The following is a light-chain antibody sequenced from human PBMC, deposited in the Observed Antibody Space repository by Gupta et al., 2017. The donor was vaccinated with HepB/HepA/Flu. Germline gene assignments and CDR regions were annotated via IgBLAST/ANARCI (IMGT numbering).Light chain of an antibody. CDR2: AAS. V-gene: IGKV1-9*01. CDR1: QGISSY. Sequence: DIQLTQSPSFLSASIGDRVTITCRASQGISSYLAWYQQKPGKAPRLLIHAASTLQNGVPTRFSGTGSGTAFTLTITTLQPEDFATYYCQQLSTYPFAFGPGTRLDLK. CDR3: QQLSTYPFA. J-gene: IGKJ3*01.